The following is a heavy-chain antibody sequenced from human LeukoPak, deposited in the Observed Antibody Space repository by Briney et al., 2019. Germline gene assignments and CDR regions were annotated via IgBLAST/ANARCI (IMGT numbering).Heavy chain of an antibody. V-gene: IGHV1-69*13. CDR1: GGAFRNCA. Sequence: SVKVSCKASGGAFRNCAISWVRQAPGQGLKWMGGIIPHFGTVKYAQKFQGRVTITADESTSTAYMELTSLRSEDTAVYYCARAYYYDSTGPFDSWGQGTLVTVSS. CDR3: ARAYYYDSTGPFDS. D-gene: IGHD3-22*01. CDR2: IIPHFGTV. J-gene: IGHJ4*02.